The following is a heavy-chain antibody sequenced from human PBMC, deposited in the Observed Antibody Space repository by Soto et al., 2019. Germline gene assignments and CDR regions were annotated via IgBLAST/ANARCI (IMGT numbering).Heavy chain of an antibody. V-gene: IGHV4-39*01. Sequence: SANLPLTCSVGRGCFRSTRFSWGRTRPPPGKGLEWIASIKYSGTTFYNPSLKSRVTLSVDTSKNQFALKLSSVTAAETAVYYCARHGITGSYYDAFDIWGQGTMVT. CDR1: RGCFRSTRFS. CDR3: ARHGITGSYYDAFDI. CDR2: IKYSGTT. J-gene: IGHJ3*02. D-gene: IGHD1-26*01.